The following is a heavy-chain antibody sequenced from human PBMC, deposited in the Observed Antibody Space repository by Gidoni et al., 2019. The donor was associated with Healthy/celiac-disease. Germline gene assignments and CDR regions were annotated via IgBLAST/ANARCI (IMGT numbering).Heavy chain of an antibody. CDR2: ISWNSGCL. Sequence: EVQLVESGGGLVQPGRSLRPSCTASGFTFADYAMHWVRQAPRKGLEWVSGISWNSGCLGYADSVKGRFTISRDNAKNSLYLQMNSLRAEDTALYYCAKDYYYYGMDVWGQGTTVTVSS. V-gene: IGHV3-9*01. CDR3: AKDYYYYGMDV. J-gene: IGHJ6*02. CDR1: GFTFADYA.